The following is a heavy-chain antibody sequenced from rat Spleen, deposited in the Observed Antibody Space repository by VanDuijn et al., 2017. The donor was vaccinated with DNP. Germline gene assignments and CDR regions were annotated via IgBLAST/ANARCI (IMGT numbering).Heavy chain of an antibody. V-gene: IGHV1-43*01. J-gene: IGHJ2*01. CDR2: MNTGGGGT. CDR3: ARCPLYYYSGYYFDY. Sequence: QVQLQQSGAELAKPGSSAKISCKASGNAFITNYFGWIKQTAGQGLELIGYMNTGGGGTGYNEKFKGKATLTVDKSSSTAFMQLSSLTPDDSAVYYCARCPLYYYSGYYFDYWGQGVMVTVSS. D-gene: IGHD1-1*01. CDR1: GNAFITNY.